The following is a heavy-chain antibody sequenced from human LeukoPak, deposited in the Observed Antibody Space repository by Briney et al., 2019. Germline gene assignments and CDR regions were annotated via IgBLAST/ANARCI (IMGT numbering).Heavy chain of an antibody. CDR3: ASGDVQQLVYRYYGMDV. V-gene: IGHV1-69*02. Sequence: GASVKVSCKASGGTFSSYTISWVRQAPGRGLEWMGRIIPILGIANYAQKFQGRVTITADKSTSTAYMELSSLRSEDTAVYYCASGDVQQLVYRYYGMDVWGQGTTVTVSS. J-gene: IGHJ6*02. CDR2: IIPILGIA. D-gene: IGHD6-13*01. CDR1: GGTFSSYT.